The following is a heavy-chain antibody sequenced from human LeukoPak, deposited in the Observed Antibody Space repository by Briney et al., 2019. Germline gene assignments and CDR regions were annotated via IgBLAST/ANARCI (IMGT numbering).Heavy chain of an antibody. Sequence: PSETLSLTCTVSGGSISSYYWSWLRQPPGKGLEWIGYIYYSGSTNYNPSLKSRVTISVDTSKNQFSLKLSSVTAADTAVYYCARGPDAYYYYGMDVWGQGTTVTVSS. CDR2: IYYSGST. CDR1: GGSISSYY. CDR3: ARGPDAYYYYGMDV. V-gene: IGHV4-59*01. J-gene: IGHJ6*02. D-gene: IGHD1-14*01.